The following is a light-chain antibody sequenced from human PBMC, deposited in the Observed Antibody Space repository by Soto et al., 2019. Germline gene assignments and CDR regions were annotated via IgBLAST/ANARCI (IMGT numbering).Light chain of an antibody. CDR2: DAS. V-gene: IGKV1-27*01. J-gene: IGKJ3*01. CDR1: PGISNS. CDR3: QKYNSGLET. Sequence: DIQMTQSPSSLSAFVGDRVTISCRASPGISNSVAWYQQKPGKVPKVLIYDASTLQSGVPSRFSGSGSGTDFTLTISSPQPEDVAIYYCQKYNSGLETFGPGTKVDIK.